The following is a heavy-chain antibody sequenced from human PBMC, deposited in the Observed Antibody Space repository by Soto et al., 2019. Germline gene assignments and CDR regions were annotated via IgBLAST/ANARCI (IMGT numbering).Heavy chain of an antibody. Sequence: PXVSLRLSCAASGFTFSSYGMHWVRQAPGKGLEWVAVIWYDGSNKYYADSVKGRFTISRDNSKNTLYLQMNSLRAEDTAVYYCAREPINYCANGVCYYFDYWGQGTLVTVSS. CDR3: AREPINYCANGVCYYFDY. CDR2: IWYDGSNK. CDR1: GFTFSSYG. D-gene: IGHD2-8*01. J-gene: IGHJ4*02. V-gene: IGHV3-33*01.